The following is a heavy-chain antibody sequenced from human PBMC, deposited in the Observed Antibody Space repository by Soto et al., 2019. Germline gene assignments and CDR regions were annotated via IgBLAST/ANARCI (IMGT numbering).Heavy chain of an antibody. CDR2: MNPNSGNT. Sequence: QVQLVQSGAEVKKPGASVKVSCKASGYTFTSYDINWVRQATGQGLEWMGWMNPNSGNTGYAQKFQGRVTMTRNTSISTAYRELSTLRSEDTAVYYCARAYSSRRICFDPWGQGTLVTVSS. V-gene: IGHV1-8*01. CDR3: ARAYSSRRICFDP. J-gene: IGHJ5*02. D-gene: IGHD6-13*01. CDR1: GYTFTSYD.